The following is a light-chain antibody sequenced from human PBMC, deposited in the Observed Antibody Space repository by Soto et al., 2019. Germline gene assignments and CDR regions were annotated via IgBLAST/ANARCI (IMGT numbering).Light chain of an antibody. CDR1: SIDVGGYNY. CDR2: DVT. Sequence: QSVLTQPRSVSGSPGQSVTISCTGTSIDVGGYNYVSWYQLHPGKAPKLMIYDVTKRPSGVPDRFSGSKSGNTASLTISGLQAEDEADYYCCSYAGSSYVFGTGTKVTVL. CDR3: CSYAGSSYV. J-gene: IGLJ1*01. V-gene: IGLV2-11*01.